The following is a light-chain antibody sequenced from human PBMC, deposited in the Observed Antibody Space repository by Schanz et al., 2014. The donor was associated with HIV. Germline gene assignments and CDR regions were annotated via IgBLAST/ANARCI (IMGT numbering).Light chain of an antibody. CDR1: SGDVGSYNY. Sequence: QSALTQPASVSGSPGQSISISCTGTSGDVGSYNYVSWYQQHPGKAPKLMIYDVSNRPSGVSSRFSGSKSGNTASLTISGLQAEDEADYYCSSYAGSNNLVVFGGGTKLPVL. V-gene: IGLV2-14*03. CDR3: SSYAGSNNLVV. CDR2: DVS. J-gene: IGLJ2*01.